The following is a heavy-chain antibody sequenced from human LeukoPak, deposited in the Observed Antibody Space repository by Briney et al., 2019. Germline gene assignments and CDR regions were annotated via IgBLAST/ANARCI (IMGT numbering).Heavy chain of an antibody. J-gene: IGHJ4*02. CDR2: IRRKAHGGTT. Sequence: PGRSLRLSCTTSGFTFGDYAMSWVRQAPGKGLEWVSFIRRKAHGGTTEYAASVKGRFFSSRDDSKSIAYLQMNSLKTEDTAVYFCTRVTYYYDNSGYFHFDSWGQGSLVTVSS. CDR3: TRVTYYYDNSGYFHFDS. V-gene: IGHV3-49*04. D-gene: IGHD3-22*01. CDR1: GFTFGDYA.